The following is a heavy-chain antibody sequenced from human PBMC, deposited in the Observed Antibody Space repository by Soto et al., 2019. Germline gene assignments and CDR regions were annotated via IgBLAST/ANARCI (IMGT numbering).Heavy chain of an antibody. CDR1: GYTFTSYG. J-gene: IGHJ6*02. Sequence: QVQLVQSGAEVKKPRASVKVSCKASGYTFTSYGISWVRQAPGQGLEWMGWISAYNGNTNYAQKLQGRVTMTTDTSTSTAYMELRSLRSDDTAVYYCARDSSGWSYYYYYYGMDVWDQGTTVTVSS. CDR2: ISAYNGNT. V-gene: IGHV1-18*01. CDR3: ARDSSGWSYYYYYYGMDV. D-gene: IGHD6-19*01.